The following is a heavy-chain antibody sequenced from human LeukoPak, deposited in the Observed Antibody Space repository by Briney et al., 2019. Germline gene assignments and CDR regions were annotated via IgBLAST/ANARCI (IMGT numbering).Heavy chain of an antibody. V-gene: IGHV4-39*07. J-gene: IGHJ4*02. D-gene: IGHD1-26*01. CDR3: ARDRLVGATRGFDY. CDR1: GASISSSGYY. CDR2: IYYSGST. Sequence: PSETLSLTCTVSGASISSSGYYWGWIRQPPGKGLEWIESIYYSGSTNYNSSLKSRVTISVDTSKNQFSLKLSSVTAADTAVYYCARDRLVGATRGFDYWGQGTLVTVSS.